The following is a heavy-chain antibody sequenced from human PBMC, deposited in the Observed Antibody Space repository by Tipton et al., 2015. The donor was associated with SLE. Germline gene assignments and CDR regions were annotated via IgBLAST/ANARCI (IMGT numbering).Heavy chain of an antibody. CDR1: GGSISSSSYY. CDR2: IYYSGST. J-gene: IGHJ5*02. V-gene: IGHV4-39*07. D-gene: IGHD3-16*01. CDR3: ARVQAYEGFDP. Sequence: GLVKPSETLSLPCPVSGGSISSSSYYWGWIRQPPGKGLEWIGRIYYSGSTYYNPSLKSRVTISLDTSKNQFSLKLSSVTAADTAVYYCARVQAYEGFDPWGQGNLVTVSS.